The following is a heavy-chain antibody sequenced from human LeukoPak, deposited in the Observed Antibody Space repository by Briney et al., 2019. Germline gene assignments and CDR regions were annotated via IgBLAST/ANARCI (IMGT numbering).Heavy chain of an antibody. V-gene: IGHV1-2*02. J-gene: IGHJ4*02. D-gene: IGHD2-15*01. CDR1: GYTFTGYY. Sequence: ASVKVSCKASGYTFTGYYIKWVRQAPGQGLEWMGWINPNSGGTNYAQKFRGRVTMTRDTSISTAYMELSRLRSDDTAVYYCARAQVEYCSGGRCYSGYWGQGTLVTVSS. CDR3: ARAQVEYCSGGRCYSGY. CDR2: INPNSGGT.